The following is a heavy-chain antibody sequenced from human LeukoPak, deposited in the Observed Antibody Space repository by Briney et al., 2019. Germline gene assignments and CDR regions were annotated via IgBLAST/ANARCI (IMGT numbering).Heavy chain of an antibody. Sequence: QTGGSLRLSCAASGFTFSDYWMSWVRQAPGKRLEWVANIKQDGSENYYVDSVAGRSTISRDNAKNSLYLQMNSLRADDTAVYYCARDKLEGPTKLDFWGRGTLVTVSS. CDR1: GFTFSDYW. V-gene: IGHV3-7*01. CDR3: ARDKLEGPTKLDF. D-gene: IGHD1-26*01. CDR2: IKQDGSEN. J-gene: IGHJ4*02.